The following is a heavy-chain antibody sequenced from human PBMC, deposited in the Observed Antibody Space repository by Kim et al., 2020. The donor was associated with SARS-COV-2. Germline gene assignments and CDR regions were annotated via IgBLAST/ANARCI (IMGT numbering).Heavy chain of an antibody. D-gene: IGHD3-16*02. J-gene: IGHJ3*02. CDR2: ISSSSSYI. V-gene: IGHV3-21*01. CDR3: ARGHPRMITFGGVIVQNAFDI. Sequence: GGSLRLSCAASGFTFSSYSMNWVRQAPGKGLEWVSSISSSSSYIYYADSVKGRFTISRDNAKNSLYLQMNSLRAEDTAVYYCARGHPRMITFGGVIVQNAFDIWGQGTMVTVSS. CDR1: GFTFSSYS.